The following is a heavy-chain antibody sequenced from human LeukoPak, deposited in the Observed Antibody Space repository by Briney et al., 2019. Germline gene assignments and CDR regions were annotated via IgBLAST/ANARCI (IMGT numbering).Heavy chain of an antibody. CDR2: IYPGDSDI. CDR1: GYSFTTYW. D-gene: IGHD6-19*01. CDR3: ARQGYSSGWYYGY. V-gene: IGHV5-51*01. Sequence: GESLKISCKGSGYSFTTYWINWVRQMPGKGLEWMGIIYPGDSDIRYSPSFQGQVTISADKSISTAYLQWSSLKAPDTAMYYCARQGYSSGWYYGYWGQGTLVTVSS. J-gene: IGHJ4*02.